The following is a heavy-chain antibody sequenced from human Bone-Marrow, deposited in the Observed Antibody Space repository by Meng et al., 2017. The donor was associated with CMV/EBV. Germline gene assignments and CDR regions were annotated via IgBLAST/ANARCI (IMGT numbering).Heavy chain of an antibody. Sequence: SVKVSCKASGYTFTSYYMHWLRQAPGQGLEWMGWIDPNSGDTKYAQQFQGRVTMTRDTSISTAYMDLIRLRYDDTAVYYRARDYCSSTSCYSEFDYCGQGTLVTVSS. CDR3: ARDYCSSTSCYSEFDY. V-gene: IGHV1-2*02. CDR1: GYTFTSYY. D-gene: IGHD2-2*02. CDR2: IDPNSGDT. J-gene: IGHJ4*02.